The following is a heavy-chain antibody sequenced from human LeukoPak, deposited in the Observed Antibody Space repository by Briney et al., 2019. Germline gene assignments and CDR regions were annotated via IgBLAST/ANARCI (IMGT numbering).Heavy chain of an antibody. Sequence: GGSLRLSCAASGFTFSSYAMHWVRQAPGKGLEYVSAISSNGGSTYYANSVKGRFTISRDNSKNSLYLQMNGLRAEDTAVYYCARGFYFDPWGQGTLVTVSS. J-gene: IGHJ4*02. V-gene: IGHV3-64*01. CDR2: ISSNGGST. CDR1: GFTFSSYA. CDR3: ARGFYFDP.